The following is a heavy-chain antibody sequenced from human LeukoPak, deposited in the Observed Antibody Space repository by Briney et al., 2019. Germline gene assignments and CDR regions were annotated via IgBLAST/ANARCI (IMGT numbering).Heavy chain of an antibody. V-gene: IGHV4-39*01. CDR2: IYYSGST. CDR3: ASRHTGATTRVNWFDP. D-gene: IGHD1-26*01. Sequence: PSETLSLTCTVSGGSISSSSYYWGWIRQPPGKGLEWIGNIYYSGSTYYNPSLKSRVTISVDTSKNQFSLKLSPVSAADTAVYYCASRHTGATTRVNWFDPWGQGTLVTVSS. CDR1: GGSISSSSYY. J-gene: IGHJ5*02.